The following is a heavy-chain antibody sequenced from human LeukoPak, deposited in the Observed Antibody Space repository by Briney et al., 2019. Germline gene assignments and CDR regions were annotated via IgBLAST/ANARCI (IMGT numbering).Heavy chain of an antibody. CDR2: IIPIFGTA. D-gene: IGHD5-12*01. Sequence: VASVKVSCKASGGTFSSYAISWVRQAPGQGLEWMGRIIPIFGTANYAQKFQGRVTITTDESTSTAYMELSSLRSEDTAVYYCATLPPPYSGYETVDYWGQGTLVTVSS. J-gene: IGHJ4*02. CDR1: GGTFSSYA. V-gene: IGHV1-69*05. CDR3: ATLPPPYSGYETVDY.